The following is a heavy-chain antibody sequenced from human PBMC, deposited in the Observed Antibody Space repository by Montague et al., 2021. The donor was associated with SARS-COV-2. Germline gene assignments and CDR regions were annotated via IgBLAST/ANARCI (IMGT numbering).Heavy chain of an antibody. J-gene: IGHJ4*02. CDR1: GDSVAVDRAA. Sequence: CAISGDSVAVDRAAWNWVRQSPSRDLGWLGGTYYRSKWYNDYAVSVKSRITINPDTSKNQFSLQLNSVTPEDTAVYYCARGGSWLYYFDYWGQRTLVTVSS. V-gene: IGHV6-1*01. CDR3: ARGGSWLYYFDY. CDR2: TYYRSKWYN. D-gene: IGHD6-13*01.